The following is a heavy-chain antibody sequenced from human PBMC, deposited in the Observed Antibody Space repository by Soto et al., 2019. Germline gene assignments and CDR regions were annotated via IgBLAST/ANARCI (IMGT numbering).Heavy chain of an antibody. CDR3: ARVRGDGSGSYYYYYYYMDV. V-gene: IGHV4-31*03. Sequence: SETLSLTCTVSGGSISSGGYYWSWIRQHPGKGLEWIGYIYYSGSTYYNPSLKSRVTISVDTSKNQFSLKLSSVTAADTAVYYCARVRGDGSGSYYYYYYYMDVWGKGTTVTVSS. CDR1: GGSISSGGYY. D-gene: IGHD3-10*01. J-gene: IGHJ6*03. CDR2: IYYSGST.